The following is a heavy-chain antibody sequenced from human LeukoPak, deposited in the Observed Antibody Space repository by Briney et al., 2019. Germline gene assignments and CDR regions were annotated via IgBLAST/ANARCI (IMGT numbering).Heavy chain of an antibody. D-gene: IGHD2/OR15-2a*01. J-gene: IGHJ6*02. V-gene: IGHV3-30*03. CDR3: ASYLTSIPSGMDV. CDR1: GFTFSNYG. CDR2: ISYDGIMAFISFDGSNR. Sequence: GGSLRLSCAASGFTFSNYGMHWVRQAPGKGLEWVAFISYDGIMAFISFDGSNRHYVDSAKGRFTISRDNGKNTLYLQMNSLRAEDTAVYYCASYLTSIPSGMDVWGQGTTVTVSS.